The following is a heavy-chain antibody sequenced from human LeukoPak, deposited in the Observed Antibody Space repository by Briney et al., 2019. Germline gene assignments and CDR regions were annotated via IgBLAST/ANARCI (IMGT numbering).Heavy chain of an antibody. Sequence: SETLSLTCTVSGASFSSRTYYWVWIRQPPGKGLEWIGSIYYSGSTYYNPSLKSRVTMSVDTSKNQFSLKLSSVTAADTAVYYCARHAGGIAAAGTRPFDYWGQGTLVTVSS. J-gene: IGHJ4*02. D-gene: IGHD6-13*01. V-gene: IGHV4-39*01. CDR3: ARHAGGIAAAGTRPFDY. CDR2: IYYSGST. CDR1: GASFSSRTYY.